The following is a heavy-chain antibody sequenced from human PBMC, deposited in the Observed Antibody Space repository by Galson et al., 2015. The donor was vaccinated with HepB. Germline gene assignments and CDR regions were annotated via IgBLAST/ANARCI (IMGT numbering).Heavy chain of an antibody. Sequence: QSGAEVKKPGESLKISCKGSGYSFTSYWIGWVRQMPGKGLEWMGIIYPGDSDTRYSPSFQGQVTISADKSISTAYLQWSSLKASDTAMYYCAKTAGPFTMIVVDAFDIWGQGTMVTVSS. V-gene: IGHV5-51*03. D-gene: IGHD3-22*01. J-gene: IGHJ3*02. CDR2: IYPGDSDT. CDR1: GYSFTSYW. CDR3: AKTAGPFTMIVVDAFDI.